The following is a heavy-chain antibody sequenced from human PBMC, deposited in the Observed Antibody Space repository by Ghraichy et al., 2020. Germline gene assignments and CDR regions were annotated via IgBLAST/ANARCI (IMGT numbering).Heavy chain of an antibody. CDR3: ARDGGNYYDSSGYYL. V-gene: IGHV3-48*01. J-gene: IGHJ4*02. CDR1: GFTFSSYS. D-gene: IGHD3-22*01. Sequence: GGSLRHSCAASGFTFSSYSMNWVRQAPGKGLEWVSYISSSSSTIYYADSVKGRFTISRDNAKNSLYLQMNSLRAEDTAVYYCARDGGNYYDSSGYYLWGQGTLVTVSS. CDR2: ISSSSSTI.